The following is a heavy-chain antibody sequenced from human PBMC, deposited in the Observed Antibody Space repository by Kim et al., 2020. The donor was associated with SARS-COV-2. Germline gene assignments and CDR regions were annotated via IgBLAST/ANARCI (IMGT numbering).Heavy chain of an antibody. CDR3: ARGRGSSGCDY. Sequence: SETLSLICAVYGGSFSGYYWSWIRQPPGKGLEWIGEINHSGSTNYNPSLKSRVTISVDTSKNQFSLKLSSVTAADTAVYYCARGRGSSGCDYWGQGTLVTVSS. CDR2: INHSGST. V-gene: IGHV4-34*01. J-gene: IGHJ4*02. CDR1: GGSFSGYY. D-gene: IGHD6-19*01.